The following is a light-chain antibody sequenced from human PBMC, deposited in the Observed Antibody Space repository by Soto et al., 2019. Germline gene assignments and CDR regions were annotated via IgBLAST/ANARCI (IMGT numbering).Light chain of an antibody. J-gene: IGKJ1*01. V-gene: IGKV3-20*01. CDR1: QSVDTF. CDR2: GAS. Sequence: ENVLTQSPGTLSLSPGERVTLSCRASQSVDTFLVWYQQKPGQAPRLLISGASNRATGIPDRFRGSGSGTDFTLTINGLEPEDFAVYYCQQYANSPPWTFGQGTKVDI. CDR3: QQYANSPPWT.